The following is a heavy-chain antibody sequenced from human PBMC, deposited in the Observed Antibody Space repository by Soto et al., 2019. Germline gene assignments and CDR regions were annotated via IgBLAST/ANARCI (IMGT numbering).Heavy chain of an antibody. CDR1: GFAFSGYG. CDR2: IWSDGSDA. J-gene: IGHJ6*02. D-gene: IGHD2-15*01. V-gene: IGHV3-33*01. CDR3: AREGYCSGGGCSGGMDV. Sequence: QAQLVESGGGVVRPGRSQRLSCAASGFAFSGYGMHWVRQAPGKGLEWVAFIWSDGSDALYSDSVKGRFSITRDNSKNTLFLQLNSLRGDDTAVYYCAREGYCSGGGCSGGMDVWGQGTTVTVSS.